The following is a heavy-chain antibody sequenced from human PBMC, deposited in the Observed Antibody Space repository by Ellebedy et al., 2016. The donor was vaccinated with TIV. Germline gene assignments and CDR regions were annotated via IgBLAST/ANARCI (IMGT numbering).Heavy chain of an antibody. Sequence: PGGSLRLSCAASGFTFSSYAMSWVRQAPGKGLEWVSAISGSGGRTDYADSVKGRFTISRDNSRNTLYLQMNSLRAEDTAVYYCAKDRRCSGCHTVTCFDYWGQGTLVTVSS. D-gene: IGHD6-19*01. V-gene: IGHV3-23*01. CDR3: AKDRRCSGCHTVTCFDY. J-gene: IGHJ4*02. CDR1: GFTFSSYA. CDR2: ISGSGGRT.